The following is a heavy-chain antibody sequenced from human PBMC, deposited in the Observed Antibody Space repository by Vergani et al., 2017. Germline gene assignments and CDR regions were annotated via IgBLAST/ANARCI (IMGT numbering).Heavy chain of an antibody. J-gene: IGHJ4*02. CDR2: IYSGGST. V-gene: IGHV3-53*04. CDR3: VRDSIGYSTSYYAY. Sequence: EVQLVESGGGLVQPGGSLRLSCAASGFTVSSNYMSWVRQAPGKGLEWVSVIYSGGSTYYADSVKGRFTISRHNSKNTLYLQMNSLRAEDTAVYYCVRDSIGYSTSYYAYWDQGTLVTVSS. D-gene: IGHD3-10*01. CDR1: GFTVSSNY.